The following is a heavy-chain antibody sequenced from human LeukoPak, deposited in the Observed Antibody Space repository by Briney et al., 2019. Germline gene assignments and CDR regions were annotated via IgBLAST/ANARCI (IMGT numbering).Heavy chain of an antibody. CDR1: GFTFSSYS. J-gene: IGHJ3*02. CDR2: ISSSSSSI. D-gene: IGHD1-14*01. V-gene: IGHV3-21*01. CDR3: ARDRNFVAFDI. Sequence: GGSLRLSCAASGFTFSSYSMNWVRQAPGKGLEWVSSISSSSSSIYYADSVKGRFTISRVNAKNSLYLQMNSLRAEDTAVYYCARDRNFVAFDIWGQGTMVTVSS.